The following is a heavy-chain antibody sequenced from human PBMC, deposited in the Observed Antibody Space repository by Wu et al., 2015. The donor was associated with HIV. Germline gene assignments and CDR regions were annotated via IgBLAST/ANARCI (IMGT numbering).Heavy chain of an antibody. V-gene: IGHV4-30-4*08. CDR2: IYYSGST. D-gene: IGHD3-22*01. Sequence: QVQLQESGPGLVKPSQTLSLTCTVSDGSISSGDYYWSWIRQPPGKGLEWIGYIYYSGSTYYNPSLKSRVTISVDTYNNQFSLKLSSVTAADTAVFYCARGTYYDSGGYYIDYWGQGTLVTVSS. CDR3: ARGTYYDSGGYYIDY. J-gene: IGHJ4*02. CDR1: DGSISSGDYY.